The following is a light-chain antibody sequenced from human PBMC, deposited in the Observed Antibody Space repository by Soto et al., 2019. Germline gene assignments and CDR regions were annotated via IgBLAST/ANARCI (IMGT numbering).Light chain of an antibody. V-gene: IGLV2-8*01. CDR3: SSYAGSTYV. Sequence: QSLLTQPPSASGSPGQSVTISCTGTSTDVGGYNYVSWYQQHPGKAPKLMIYEVNKRPSGVPDRFSGSKSGNTASLTVSGLQAEDEADYYCSSYAGSTYVFGTGTKVTVL. CDR1: STDVGGYNY. J-gene: IGLJ1*01. CDR2: EVN.